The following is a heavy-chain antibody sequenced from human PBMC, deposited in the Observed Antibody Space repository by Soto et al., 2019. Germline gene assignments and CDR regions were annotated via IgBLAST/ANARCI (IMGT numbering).Heavy chain of an antibody. Sequence: SETLSLTCAVHGGSFSGFYWTWIRQPPGKGLEWIGEINHSGSSNYNPPLKSRVTMSLDTSRNQFSLSLNSVTAADTAVYYCARMAGPWYFDLWGRGTLVTAPQ. CDR2: INHSGSS. V-gene: IGHV4-34*01. CDR1: GGSFSGFY. CDR3: ARMAGPWYFDL. J-gene: IGHJ2*01.